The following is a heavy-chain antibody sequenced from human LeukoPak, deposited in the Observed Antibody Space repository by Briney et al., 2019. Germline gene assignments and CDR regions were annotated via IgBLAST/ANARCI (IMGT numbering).Heavy chain of an antibody. V-gene: IGHV1-69*04. J-gene: IGHJ4*02. CDR2: IIPVLGIA. D-gene: IGHD5-12*01. CDR3: ARDAEAGGYDSAGYFDY. Sequence: SVKVSCKASGGTFSSYAISWVRQAPGQGLEWMGRIIPVLGIANYAQKFQGRVTITADKSTSTAYMELSSLRSEDTAVYYCARDAEAGGYDSAGYFDYWGQGTLVTVSS. CDR1: GGTFSSYA.